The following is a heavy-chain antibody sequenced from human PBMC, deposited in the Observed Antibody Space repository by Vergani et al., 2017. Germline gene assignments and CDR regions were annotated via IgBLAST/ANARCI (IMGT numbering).Heavy chain of an antibody. Sequence: QVQLVESGGGVVQPGRSLRLSCAASGFTFSSYGMHWVRQAPGKGLEWVAVISYDGSNKYYADSVKGRFTISRDNSKNTLYLQMNSLRAEDTAVYYCAKVGPGWELRFPTPPHWGQGTLVTVSS. CDR3: AKVGPGWELRFPTPPH. J-gene: IGHJ4*02. D-gene: IGHD1-26*01. CDR2: ISYDGSNK. CDR1: GFTFSSYG. V-gene: IGHV3-30*18.